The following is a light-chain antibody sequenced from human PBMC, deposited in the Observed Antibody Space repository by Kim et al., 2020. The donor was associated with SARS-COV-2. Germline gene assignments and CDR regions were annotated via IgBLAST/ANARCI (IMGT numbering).Light chain of an antibody. CDR2: KAS. J-gene: IGKJ2*01. Sequence: EIQMTQSPSTLSASVGDRVTITCRASQSISRFLAWYQQKPGKAPKLLIYKASTLESGVPSRFSGSGSGTEFTLTISSLQPDDFATYYCQQYNTYPYTFGQGTKLEIK. CDR3: QQYNTYPYT. V-gene: IGKV1-5*03. CDR1: QSISRF.